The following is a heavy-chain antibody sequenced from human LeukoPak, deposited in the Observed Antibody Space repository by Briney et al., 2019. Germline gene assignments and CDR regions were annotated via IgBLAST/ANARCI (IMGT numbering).Heavy chain of an antibody. J-gene: IGHJ5*02. CDR1: GFSLSTSGVG. Sequence: ESGPTLVKPTQTLTLTCTFSGFSLSTSGVGVGWIRQPPGKALEWPALIYWDDDKRYSPSLKSRLTITKDTTKNQVVLTMTNMDPVDTATYYCAHRSSSGNWFDPWGQGTLVTVSS. CDR3: AHRSSSGNWFDP. V-gene: IGHV2-5*02. CDR2: IYWDDDK. D-gene: IGHD6-13*01.